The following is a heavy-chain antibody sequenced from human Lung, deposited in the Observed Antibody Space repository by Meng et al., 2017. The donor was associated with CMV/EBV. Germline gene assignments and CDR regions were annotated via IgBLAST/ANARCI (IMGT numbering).Heavy chain of an antibody. CDR1: GYTLTRYV. CDR2: INADNGKT. V-gene: IGHV1-3*01. D-gene: IGHD1-1*01. CDR3: ARGSGNDLHFDH. Sequence: AXVXVSXXASGYTLTRYVMHWVRQAPGQRLEWMGWINADNGKTKYSQKFQGRVTINTDTSASTAYMELSGLKSEDTAVYYCARGSGNDLHFDHWGQGTLVTVSS. J-gene: IGHJ4*02.